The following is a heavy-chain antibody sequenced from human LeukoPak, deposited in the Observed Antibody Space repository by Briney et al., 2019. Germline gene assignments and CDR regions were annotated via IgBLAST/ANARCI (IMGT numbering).Heavy chain of an antibody. CDR2: IYSGGDT. J-gene: IGHJ4*02. Sequence: GGSLRLSCAASGFTVSNNYMSWVRQAPGKGLEWVSIIYSGGDTYYSDSVKGRFTISRDNCRNTVYLQMNSLRAEDTAVYYCARYCSDGTCYDSFDYWGQGTLVTVSS. CDR3: ARYCSDGTCYDSFDY. V-gene: IGHV3-53*01. CDR1: GFTVSNNY. D-gene: IGHD2-15*01.